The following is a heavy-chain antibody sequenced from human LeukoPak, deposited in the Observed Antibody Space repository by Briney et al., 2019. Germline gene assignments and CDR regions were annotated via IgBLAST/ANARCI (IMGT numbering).Heavy chain of an antibody. CDR2: IYTSGST. V-gene: IGHV4-4*07. Sequence: PSETLSLTCTVSGGSISSYYWSWIRQPAGKGLEWIGRIYTSGSTNYNPSLKSRVTISVDTSKNQFSLKLSSVTAADTAVYYCARVIVVVVAAPGGWFDPWGQGTLVTVSS. CDR1: GGSISSYY. CDR3: ARVIVVVVAAPGGWFDP. J-gene: IGHJ5*02. D-gene: IGHD2-15*01.